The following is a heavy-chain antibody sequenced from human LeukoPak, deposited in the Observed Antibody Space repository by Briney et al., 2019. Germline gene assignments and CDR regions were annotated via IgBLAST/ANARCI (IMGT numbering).Heavy chain of an antibody. J-gene: IGHJ4*02. V-gene: IGHV4-39*01. CDR2: IYSSGST. D-gene: IGHD1-26*01. CDR1: GASVSGSNYY. Sequence: SETLSLTCAVSGASVSGSNYYWGWIRQPPGKGLEWIGNIYSSGSTYYNASLQSRVTISIDTSKNQFSLRLNSVTAADTAMYYCAKSGGYGLIDYWGQGTRVTVSS. CDR3: AKSGGYGLIDY.